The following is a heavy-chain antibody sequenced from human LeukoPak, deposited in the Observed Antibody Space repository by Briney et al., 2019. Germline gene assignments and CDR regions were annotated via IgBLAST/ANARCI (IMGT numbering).Heavy chain of an antibody. CDR3: ARENGDYADAFDI. V-gene: IGHV3-21*01. Sequence: GGSLRLSCAASGFNTFSKYSMNWVRQAPGKGLEWVSCIGTRSTSMYYADSVRGRFSISRDNAKSSQYLQMNSLRAEDTAVYYCARENGDYADAFDIWGQGTMITVSS. D-gene: IGHD4-17*01. J-gene: IGHJ3*02. CDR2: IGTRSTSM. CDR1: GFNTFSKYS.